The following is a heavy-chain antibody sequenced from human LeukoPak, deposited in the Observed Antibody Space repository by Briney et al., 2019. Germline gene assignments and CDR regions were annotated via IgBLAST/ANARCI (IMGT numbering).Heavy chain of an antibody. CDR1: GGSISSSSYY. Sequence: PSETLSLTCTVSGGSISSSSYYWGWIRQPPGKGLEWIGSIYYSGSTYYNPSLKSRVTISVDTSKNQFSLKLSSVTAAGTAVYYCARQEVTVNWFDPWGQGTLVTVSS. V-gene: IGHV4-39*01. CDR2: IYYSGST. CDR3: ARQEVTVNWFDP. D-gene: IGHD1-14*01. J-gene: IGHJ5*02.